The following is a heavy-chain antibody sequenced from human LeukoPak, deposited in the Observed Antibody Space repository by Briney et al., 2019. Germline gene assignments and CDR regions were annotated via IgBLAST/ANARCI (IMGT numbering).Heavy chain of an antibody. CDR3: AKDRANFGY. V-gene: IGHV3-7*03. J-gene: IGHJ4*02. CDR1: GFTFSSYW. CDR2: IKQDGSET. Sequence: PGGSLRLSCAASGFTFSSYWMSWVRQAPGGGLEWVANIKQDGSETYYVDSVKGRFTISRDNSKNTLYLQMNSLRAEDTAVYYCAKDRANFGYWGQGTLVTVSS.